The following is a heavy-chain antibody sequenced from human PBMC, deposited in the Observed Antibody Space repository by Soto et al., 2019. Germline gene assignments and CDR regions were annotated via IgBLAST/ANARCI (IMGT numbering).Heavy chain of an antibody. CDR1: GGSISSGIYY. CDR3: ARVARGRVVGATPPCFDY. CDR2: IYYSGST. Sequence: PSETLSLTCTVSGGSISSGIYYWSWIRQDPGTGLEWIGHIYYSGSTYYNPSLKSRVSISVDTSKNQFSLKLTSVTAADTAAYYCARVARGRVVGATPPCFDYWGQGTLVTVSS. J-gene: IGHJ4*02. D-gene: IGHD1-26*01. V-gene: IGHV4-31*03.